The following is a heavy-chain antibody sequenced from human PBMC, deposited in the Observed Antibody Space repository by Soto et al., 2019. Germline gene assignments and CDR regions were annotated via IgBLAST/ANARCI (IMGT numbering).Heavy chain of an antibody. CDR1: GGSIRTGSDY. CDR2: INYGGSI. V-gene: IGHV4-39*01. Sequence: QLHLQESGPGLVKPSETLSLRCTVSGGSIRTGSDYWGWIRQAPGKGLEWIGSINYGGSIYYNPSLKSRVTISVDTSKNQFSLTLSSVTAADTAVYYCARQGFRQFSTDWLPKKGWFDPWGQGTRVTVSS. D-gene: IGHD2-2*01. J-gene: IGHJ5*02. CDR3: ARQGFRQFSTDWLPKKGWFDP.